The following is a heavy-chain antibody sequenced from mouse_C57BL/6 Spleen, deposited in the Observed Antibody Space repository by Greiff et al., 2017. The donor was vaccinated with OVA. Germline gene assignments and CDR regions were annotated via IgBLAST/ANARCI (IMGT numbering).Heavy chain of an antibody. D-gene: IGHD2-10*01. CDR2: IKPNYGTT. J-gene: IGHJ3*01. V-gene: IGHV1-39*01. CDR3: ARLDLLWSTPGAY. Sequence: EVKLMESGPELVKPGASVKISCKASGYSFTDYNMNWVKQSHGKSLEWIGVIKPNYGTTSYNQKFKGKATLTVDQSSSTAYMQLNSLTSEDSAVYYGARLDLLWSTPGAYWGQGTLVTVSA. CDR1: GYSFTDYN.